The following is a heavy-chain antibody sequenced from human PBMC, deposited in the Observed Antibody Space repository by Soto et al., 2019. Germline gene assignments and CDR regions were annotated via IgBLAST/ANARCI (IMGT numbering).Heavy chain of an antibody. J-gene: IGHJ5*02. CDR1: GYTFTGYY. CDR2: INPNSGGT. CDR3: ARDYDFNWFDP. V-gene: IGHV1-2*04. D-gene: IGHD3-3*01. Sequence: ASVKVSCKASGYTFTGYYMHLVRQAPGQGLEWMGWINPNSGGTNYAQKFQGWVTMTRDTSISTAYMELSRLRSDDTAVYYCARDYDFNWFDPWGQGTLVTVSS.